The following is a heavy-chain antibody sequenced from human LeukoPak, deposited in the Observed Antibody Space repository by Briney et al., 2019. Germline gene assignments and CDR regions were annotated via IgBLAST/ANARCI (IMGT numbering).Heavy chain of an antibody. Sequence: SETLSLTCAVPGGSISSGGYSWSWIRQPPGKGLEWIGYIYHSGSTYYNPSLKSRVTISVDRSKNQFSLKLSSVTAADTAVYYCARADGGNSGYFDYWGQGTLVTVSS. V-gene: IGHV4-30-2*01. J-gene: IGHJ4*02. CDR3: ARADGGNSGYFDY. CDR1: GGSISSGGYS. D-gene: IGHD4-23*01. CDR2: IYHSGST.